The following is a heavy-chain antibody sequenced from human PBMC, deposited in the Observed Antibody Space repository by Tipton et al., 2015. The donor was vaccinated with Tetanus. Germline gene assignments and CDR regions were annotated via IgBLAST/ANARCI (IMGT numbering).Heavy chain of an antibody. Sequence: TLSLTCTVSGDSLRTGDRNWSWIRQPPGKGLEWLAYVSSSGSTNSDYSLKSRITISRDTSKTQFSLKLTSVTAADTAAYYCARGITDGYNRRLDYWGQGLRVAVS. J-gene: IGHJ4*02. V-gene: IGHV4-61*08. D-gene: IGHD5-24*01. CDR3: ARGITDGYNRRLDY. CDR1: GDSLRTGDRN. CDR2: VSSSGST.